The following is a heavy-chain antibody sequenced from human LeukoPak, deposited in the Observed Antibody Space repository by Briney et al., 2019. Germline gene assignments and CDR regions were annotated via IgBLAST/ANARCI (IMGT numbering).Heavy chain of an antibody. D-gene: IGHD3-22*01. V-gene: IGHV4-4*07. CDR3: ARASYSYDINGWVPFDY. CDR2: IYTSGST. Sequence: PSETLSLTCTVSGGSISSYYWSWIRQPAGKGLEWIGRIYTSGSTNYNPSLKSRVTISGDTSKNQFSLRLSSVTAADPAVYYCARASYSYDINGWVPFDYWGQGPLVTVPS. CDR1: GGSISSYY. J-gene: IGHJ4*02.